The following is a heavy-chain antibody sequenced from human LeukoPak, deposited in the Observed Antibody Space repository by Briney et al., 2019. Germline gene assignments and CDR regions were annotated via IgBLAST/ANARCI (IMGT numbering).Heavy chain of an antibody. V-gene: IGHV4-59*11. J-gene: IGHJ4*02. CDR3: AGGGRLKEQWLGS. D-gene: IGHD6-19*01. CDR1: GGSISSHY. Sequence: PSETLSLTCTVSGGSISSHYWNWIRQPPGKGLEWIGEIYHSGSTNYNPSLKSRVTISVDKSKNQFSLKLSSVTAADTAVYYCAGGGRLKEQWLGSWGQGTLVTVSS. CDR2: IYHSGST.